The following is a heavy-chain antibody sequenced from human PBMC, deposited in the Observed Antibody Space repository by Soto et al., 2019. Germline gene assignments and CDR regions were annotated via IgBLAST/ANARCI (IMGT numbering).Heavy chain of an antibody. CDR3: ARDGVLGGYCSGGSCYGYWFDP. Sequence: PPVKVSCKASGYTFTSYGISWVRQAPGQGLEWMGWISAYNGNTNYAQKLRGRVTMTTDTSTSTAYMELRSLRSDDTAVYYCARDGVLGGYCSGGSCYGYWFDPWGQGTLVTVSS. V-gene: IGHV1-18*01. CDR1: GYTFTSYG. J-gene: IGHJ5*02. D-gene: IGHD2-15*01. CDR2: ISAYNGNT.